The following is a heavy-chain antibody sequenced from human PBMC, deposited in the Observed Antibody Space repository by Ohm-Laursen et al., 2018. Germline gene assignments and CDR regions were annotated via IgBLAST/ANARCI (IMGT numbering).Heavy chain of an antibody. CDR1: GGSISSGGYY. CDR2: IYCSGST. Sequence: SDTLSLTCTVSGGSISSGGYYWSWIRQHPGKGLEWIGYIYCSGSTYYNPSLKSRVTISVDTSKNQFSLKLSSVTAADTAVYYCARGFSGWWGRIDYWGQGILVTVSS. D-gene: IGHD6-19*01. V-gene: IGHV4-31*03. CDR3: ARGFSGWWGRIDY. J-gene: IGHJ4*02.